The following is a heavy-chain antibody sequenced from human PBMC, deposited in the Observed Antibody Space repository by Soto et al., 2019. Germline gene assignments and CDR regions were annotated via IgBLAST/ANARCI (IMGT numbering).Heavy chain of an antibody. J-gene: IGHJ3*02. Sequence: QVQLQESGPGLVKPSQTLSLTCTVSGGSISSGGYYWSWIRQHPGKGLEWIGYIYYSGSTYYNPSLKSRVTISVDTSKNQFSLKLSSVTAADAAVYYCASGSNYYDSSVINDGAFDIWGQGTMVTVSS. CDR2: IYYSGST. CDR3: ASGSNYYDSSVINDGAFDI. D-gene: IGHD3-22*01. V-gene: IGHV4-31*03. CDR1: GGSISSGGYY.